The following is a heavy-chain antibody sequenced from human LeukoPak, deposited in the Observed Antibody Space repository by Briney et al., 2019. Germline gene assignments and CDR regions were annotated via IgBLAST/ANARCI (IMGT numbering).Heavy chain of an antibody. CDR2: FDPEDGET. CDR3: ASSTIVGATLFDY. V-gene: IGHV1-24*01. CDR1: GYTLTESS. J-gene: IGHJ4*02. Sequence: GASVKVSCKVSGYTLTESSMHWVRQAPGKGLEWMGGFDPEDGETIYAQKFQGRVTMTEDTSTDTAYMELSSLRSEDTAVYYCASSTIVGATLFDYWGQGTLVTVSS. D-gene: IGHD1-26*01.